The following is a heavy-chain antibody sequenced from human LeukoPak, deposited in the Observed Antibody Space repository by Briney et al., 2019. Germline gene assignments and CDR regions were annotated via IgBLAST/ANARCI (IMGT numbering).Heavy chain of an antibody. CDR3: ARVEQGYSYGLMLRNPVYYYYMDV. Sequence: QTGGSLRLSCAASGFTFSSYWMSWVRQAPGKGLEWVANIKQDGSEKYYVDSVKGRFTISRDNAKNSLYLQMNSLRAEDTAVYYCARVEQGYSYGLMLRNPVYYYYMDVWGKGTTVTVSS. V-gene: IGHV3-7*01. D-gene: IGHD5-18*01. J-gene: IGHJ6*03. CDR1: GFTFSSYW. CDR2: IKQDGSEK.